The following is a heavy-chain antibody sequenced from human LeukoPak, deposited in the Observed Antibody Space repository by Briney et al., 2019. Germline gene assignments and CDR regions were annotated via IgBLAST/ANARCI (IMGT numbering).Heavy chain of an antibody. D-gene: IGHD6-13*01. V-gene: IGHV3-48*01. J-gene: IGHJ4*02. Sequence: LAGGSLRLSCAASGFTFSSYSMNWVRQAPGKGLEWVSHISAGSSNINYADSVKGRFTISRDKAKSSMYLQMNSLRAEDTAVYYCAREEGSSWYRSYYFGYWGQGTLVTVSS. CDR1: GFTFSSYS. CDR3: AREEGSSWYRSYYFGY. CDR2: ISAGSSNI.